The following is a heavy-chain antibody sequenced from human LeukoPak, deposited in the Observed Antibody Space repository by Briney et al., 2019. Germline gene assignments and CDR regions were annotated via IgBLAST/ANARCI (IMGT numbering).Heavy chain of an antibody. J-gene: IGHJ4*02. Sequence: PSETLSLTCTYSGGSFSPAHWSWIRQPPGKGLEWIGVICDNGNTDYNPSLKSRVTISVDTSKSQFSLKLSSLAAADTAVYYCATGRDPYKTGHWGQGTLVTVSS. CDR3: ATGRDPYKTGH. D-gene: IGHD5-24*01. CDR2: ICDNGNT. CDR1: GGSFSPAH. V-gene: IGHV4-59*01.